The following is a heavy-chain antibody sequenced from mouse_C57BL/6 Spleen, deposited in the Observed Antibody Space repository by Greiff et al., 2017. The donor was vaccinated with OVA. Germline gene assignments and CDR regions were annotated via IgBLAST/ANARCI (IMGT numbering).Heavy chain of an antibody. CDR3: SRYLYYYGSSHYAMCC. CDR2: IDPSDSET. V-gene: IGHV1-52*01. Sequence: VQLQQPGAELVRPGSSVKLSCKASGYTFTSYWMHWVKQRPIQGLEWIGNIDPSDSETHYNQKFKDKATLTVDKSSSTAYMQLSSLTSEDSAVYYCSRYLYYYGSSHYAMCCWGQGTSVTVSS. J-gene: IGHJ4*01. CDR1: GYTFTSYW. D-gene: IGHD1-1*01.